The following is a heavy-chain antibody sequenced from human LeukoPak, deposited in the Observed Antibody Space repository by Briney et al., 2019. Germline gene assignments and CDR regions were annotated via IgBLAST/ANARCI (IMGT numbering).Heavy chain of an antibody. CDR3: ARGIIRKPGLADY. J-gene: IGHJ4*02. CDR1: GFTFSSYW. CDR2: IKQDGSEK. V-gene: IGHV3-7*01. D-gene: IGHD2-15*01. Sequence: PGGSLRLSCAASGFTFSSYWMSWVRQAPGKGLEWVANIKQDGSEKYYVDSVKGRFTISRGNAKNSLYLQMNSLRAEDTAVYYCARGIIRKPGLADYWGQGTLVTVSS.